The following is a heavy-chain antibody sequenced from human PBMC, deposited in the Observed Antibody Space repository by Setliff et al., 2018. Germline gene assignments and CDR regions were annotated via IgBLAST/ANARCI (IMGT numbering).Heavy chain of an antibody. V-gene: IGHV4-59*01. D-gene: IGHD5-12*01. CDR3: ARLGYRGDLDY. Sequence: PSETLSLTCTVSGGSISSYYWSWIRQPPGKGLEWIGYIYYSGSTNYNPSLKSRVTISVDTSKNQFSLKLSSVTAADTAVYYCARLGYRGDLDYWGQGTLVTVSS. CDR1: GGSISSYY. CDR2: IYYSGST. J-gene: IGHJ4*02.